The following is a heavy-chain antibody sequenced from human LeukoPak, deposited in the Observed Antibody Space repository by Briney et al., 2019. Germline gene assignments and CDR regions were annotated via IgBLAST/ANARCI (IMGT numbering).Heavy chain of an antibody. CDR3: ARALYSSSRDAFDI. J-gene: IGHJ3*02. Sequence: PSETLPLTCTVSGGSISSYYWSWIRQPAGKGLEWIGRIYTSGSTNYNPSLKSRVTMSVDTSKNQFSLKLSSVTAADTAVYYCARALYSSSRDAFDIWGQGTMVTVSS. CDR2: IYTSGST. CDR1: GGSISSYY. D-gene: IGHD6-13*01. V-gene: IGHV4-4*07.